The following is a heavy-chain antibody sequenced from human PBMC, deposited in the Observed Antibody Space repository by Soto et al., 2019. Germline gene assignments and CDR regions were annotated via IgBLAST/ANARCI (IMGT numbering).Heavy chain of an antibody. J-gene: IGHJ6*02. CDR3: AKGTMARGLMRYYYGMDV. D-gene: IGHD3-10*01. CDR1: GFTFSSYG. V-gene: IGHV3-30*18. Sequence: PGGSLRLSCITSGFTFSSYGIHWVRQAPGKGLEWVAFISYDGNNKFYVDSVKGRFTISRDNSKKTLFLEMSSLRAEDTAVYYCAKGTMARGLMRYYYGMDVWGQGTTVTVS. CDR2: ISYDGNNK.